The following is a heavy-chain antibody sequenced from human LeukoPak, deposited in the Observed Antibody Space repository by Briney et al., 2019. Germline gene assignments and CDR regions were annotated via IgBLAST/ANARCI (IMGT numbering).Heavy chain of an antibody. CDR1: GFTFSSYG. Sequence: WGSLRLSCAASGFTFSSYGMHWVRQAPGKGLEWVAIIWYDGTNTYYADSVKGRFTISRDNSKNTLYLQMNSLRAEDTAVYYCARDPMTTVTIGLGDYWGQESRVTVSS. CDR3: ARDPMTTVTIGLGDY. J-gene: IGHJ4*02. D-gene: IGHD4-17*01. CDR2: IWYDGTNT. V-gene: IGHV3-33*01.